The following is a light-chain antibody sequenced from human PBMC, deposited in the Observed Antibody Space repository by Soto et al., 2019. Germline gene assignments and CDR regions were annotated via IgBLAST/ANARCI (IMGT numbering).Light chain of an antibody. CDR2: DVS. V-gene: IGLV2-14*01. Sequence: QSVLNQPASVSGSPGQSITISCTGTSSDVGGYNYVSWYQQHPGKAPKLMIYDVSNRPSGVSNRFSGSKSGNTASLTISGLQAEDEADYYCSSYTSSSTLVFGTGTKVTV. CDR1: SSDVGGYNY. CDR3: SSYTSSSTLV. J-gene: IGLJ1*01.